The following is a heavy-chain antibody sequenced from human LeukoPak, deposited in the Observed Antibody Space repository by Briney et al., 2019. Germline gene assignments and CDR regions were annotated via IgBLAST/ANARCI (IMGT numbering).Heavy chain of an antibody. CDR1: GVTFSSYW. D-gene: IGHD1-1*01. J-gene: IGHJ6*02. CDR3: AGGTGMDV. Sequence: GGSLRLSCAASGVTFSSYWLSWVRQAPGKGLEWVASIKQDGSEKYYVDFVKGRFSISRDNAKNSLYLQMNSLGADDTAVYYCAGGTGMDVWGQGTTVTVSS. V-gene: IGHV3-7*05. CDR2: IKQDGSEK.